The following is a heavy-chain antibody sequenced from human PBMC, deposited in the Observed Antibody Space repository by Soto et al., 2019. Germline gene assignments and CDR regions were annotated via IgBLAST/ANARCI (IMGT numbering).Heavy chain of an antibody. J-gene: IGHJ4*02. CDR1: GGSFSGYY. V-gene: IGHV4-34*01. CDR2: INHSGST. CDR3: ARALISTGFYYFDY. Sequence: PSETLSLTCAVYGGSFSGYYWSWIRQPPGKGLEWIGEINHSGSTNYNPSLKSRVTISVDMSKNQFSLKLSSVTAADTAVYYCARALISTGFYYFDYWGQGTLVTVSS. D-gene: IGHD3-16*01.